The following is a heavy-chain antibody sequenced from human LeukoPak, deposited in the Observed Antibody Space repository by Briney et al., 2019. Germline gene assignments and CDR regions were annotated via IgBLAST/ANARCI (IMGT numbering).Heavy chain of an antibody. CDR2: IYYGGST. J-gene: IGHJ4*02. CDR1: GGSIGSYY. Sequence: SETLSLTCTVSGGSIGSYYWGWIRQPPGKGLEWIGYIYYGGSTKYNPSLKSRVTISVDTSKNQFSLTLSSVTAAGTAVYYCARQEDHDYGDYYVDYWGQGTLVTVSS. CDR3: ARQEDHDYGDYYVDY. D-gene: IGHD4-17*01. V-gene: IGHV4-59*08.